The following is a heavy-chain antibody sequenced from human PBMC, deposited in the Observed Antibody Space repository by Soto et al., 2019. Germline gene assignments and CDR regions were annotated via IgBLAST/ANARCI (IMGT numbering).Heavy chain of an antibody. Sequence: QLQLQESGPGLVKPSETLSLTCTVSGGSISSSSYYWGWIRQPPGKGLEWIGSIYYSGSTYYNPSLKSRVTISVDTSKNQFSLKLSSVTAADTAVYYCARHSRAAAASFFDYWGQGTLVTVSS. D-gene: IGHD6-13*01. CDR2: IYYSGST. J-gene: IGHJ4*02. V-gene: IGHV4-39*01. CDR1: GGSISSSSYY. CDR3: ARHSRAAAASFFDY.